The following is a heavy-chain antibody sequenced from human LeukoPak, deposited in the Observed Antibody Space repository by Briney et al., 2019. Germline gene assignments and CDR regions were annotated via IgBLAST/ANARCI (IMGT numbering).Heavy chain of an antibody. CDR2: IYYSGST. CDR1: GGSISSYY. CDR3: ARAGPSDYDILTGYLPPGYFDY. D-gene: IGHD3-9*01. Sequence: SETLSLTCTVSGGSISSYYWSWVRQPPGKGLEWIGDIYYSGSTNYNPSLTSRGTISVDTSKNQFSLKLSSVTAADTAVYYCARAGPSDYDILTGYLPPGYFDYWGQGTLVTVSS. V-gene: IGHV4-59*01. J-gene: IGHJ4*02.